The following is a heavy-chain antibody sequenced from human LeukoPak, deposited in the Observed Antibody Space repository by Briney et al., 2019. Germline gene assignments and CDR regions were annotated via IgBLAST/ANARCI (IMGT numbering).Heavy chain of an antibody. CDR2: INHSGST. Sequence: PSETLSLTCAVYGGSFSGYYWSWIREPPGKGLEWIGEINHSGSTNYNPSLKSRVTISVETSKNPFSMKLSSVTAADTAVCYCVMGWGYWGEGTLVTVSS. V-gene: IGHV4-34*01. D-gene: IGHD3-16*01. CDR3: VMGWGY. J-gene: IGHJ4*02. CDR1: GGSFSGYY.